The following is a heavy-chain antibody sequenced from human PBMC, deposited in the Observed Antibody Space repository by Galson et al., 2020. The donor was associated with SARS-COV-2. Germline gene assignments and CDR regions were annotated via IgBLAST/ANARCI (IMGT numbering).Heavy chain of an antibody. CDR1: GYTFTSYY. CDR3: ARDKRVLRFLESPYYYMDL. D-gene: IGHD3-3*01. V-gene: IGHV1-46*01. CDR2: INPSGGST. Sequence: ASVKVSCKASGYTFTSYYMHWVRQAPGQGLEWMGIINPSGGSTSYAQKFQGRVTMTRDTSTSTVYMELSSLRSEDTAVYYCARDKRVLRFLESPYYYMDLWGKGTTVTVSS. J-gene: IGHJ6*03.